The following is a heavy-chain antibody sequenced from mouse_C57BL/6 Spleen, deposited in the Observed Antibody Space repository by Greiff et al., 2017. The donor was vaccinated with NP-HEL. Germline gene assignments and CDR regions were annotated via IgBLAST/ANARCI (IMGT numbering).Heavy chain of an antibody. J-gene: IGHJ3*01. CDR3: ARGNWFAY. CDR2: IWSGGST. Sequence: VQVVESGPGLVQPSQSLSITCTVSGFSLTSYGVHWVRQSPGKGLEWLGVIWSGGSTDYNAAFISRLSISKDNSKSQVFFKMNSLQADDTAIYYCARGNWFAYWGQGTLVTVSA. CDR1: GFSLTSYG. V-gene: IGHV2-2*01.